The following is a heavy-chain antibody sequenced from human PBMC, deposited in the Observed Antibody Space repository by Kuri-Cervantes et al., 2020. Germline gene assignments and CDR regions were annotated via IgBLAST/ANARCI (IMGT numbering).Heavy chain of an antibody. CDR2: ISFSSETI. Sequence: GGSLRLSCTASGFTFADHAMSWVRQAPGKGLEWVSFISFSSETIYYADSVKGRFTISRDNARDSLFLQMNSLRPEDTAVYYCARDLFDQWGQGIPVTVSS. CDR3: ARDLFDQ. CDR1: GFTFADHA. V-gene: IGHV3-48*01. J-gene: IGHJ4*02.